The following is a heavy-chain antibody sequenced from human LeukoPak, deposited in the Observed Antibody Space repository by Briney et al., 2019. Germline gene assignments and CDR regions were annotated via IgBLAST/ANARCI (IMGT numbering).Heavy chain of an antibody. D-gene: IGHD1-26*01. Sequence: GESLKISCKGSGYSFTNSWIGWVRQMPGKGLEWTGIIYLGDSDVRYSPSFQGQVTISADKSISSAYLQWNSLKVSDTAMYYCARHGGRYSHSIDSWGQGTLVTVSS. CDR1: GYSFTNSW. V-gene: IGHV5-51*01. CDR3: ARHGGRYSHSIDS. CDR2: IYLGDSDV. J-gene: IGHJ4*02.